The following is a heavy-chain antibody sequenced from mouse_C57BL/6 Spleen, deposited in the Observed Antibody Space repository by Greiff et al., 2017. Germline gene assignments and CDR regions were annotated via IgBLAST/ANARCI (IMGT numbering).Heavy chain of an antibody. V-gene: IGHV1-18*01. J-gene: IGHJ3*01. D-gene: IGHD2-4*01. CDR2: INPKNGGT. CDR3: ARSDYDYAWFAY. Sequence: VQLQQSGPELVKPGASVKISCKASGYTFTNYNMHWVKQRPGQGLEWIGDINPKNGGTIYNQKFKGKATLTVDKSSSTAYMELRSLTSEDTAVXYCARSDYDYAWFAYWGQGTLVTVSA. CDR1: GYTFTNYN.